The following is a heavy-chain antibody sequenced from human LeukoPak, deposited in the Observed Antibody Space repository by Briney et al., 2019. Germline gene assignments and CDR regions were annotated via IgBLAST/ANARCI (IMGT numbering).Heavy chain of an antibody. V-gene: IGHV5-10-1*01. J-gene: IGHJ4*02. CDR1: GYSFTSYW. Sequence: GESLRISRKGSGYSFTSYWISWVRQMPGKGLEWMGRIDPSDSYTNYSPSFQGHVTISADKSISTAYLQWSSLKASDTAMYYCARVRLWFGEPSHFDYWGQGTPVTVSS. D-gene: IGHD3-10*01. CDR2: IDPSDSYT. CDR3: ARVRLWFGEPSHFDY.